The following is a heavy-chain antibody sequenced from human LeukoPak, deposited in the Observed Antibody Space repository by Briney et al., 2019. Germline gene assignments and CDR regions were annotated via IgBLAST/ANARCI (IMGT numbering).Heavy chain of an antibody. CDR1: GFTFSSYE. CDR3: AELGITMIGGV. CDR2: ISSSGSTI. Sequence: GGSLRLSCAASGFTFSSYEMDWVRQAPGKGLEWISYISSSGSTIYYADSVKGRFTISRDNAKNSLYLQMNSLRAEDTAVYYCAELGITMIGGVWGKGTTVTISS. D-gene: IGHD3-10*02. J-gene: IGHJ6*04. V-gene: IGHV3-48*03.